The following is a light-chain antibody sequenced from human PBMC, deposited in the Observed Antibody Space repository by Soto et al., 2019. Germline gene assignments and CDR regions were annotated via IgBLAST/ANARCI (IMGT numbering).Light chain of an antibody. CDR1: KNSNTW. CDR2: DAS. J-gene: IGKJ1*01. V-gene: IGKV1-5*01. CDR3: QQYNTFWT. Sequence: GDRVTIPFRASKNSNTWVAWYQQKPGKAPKLLIYDASRLESGVPSRVSGSGSGTEFTLTISSLQPDDFATYYCQQYNTFWTFGPGTKVDIK.